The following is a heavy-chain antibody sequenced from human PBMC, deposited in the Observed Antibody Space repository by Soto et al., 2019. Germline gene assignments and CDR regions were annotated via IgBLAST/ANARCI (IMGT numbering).Heavy chain of an antibody. Sequence: SGPRGEPTQTLTLTCTFSGFSLTSSGVGVGWIRQPPGRSLEWLAAIYWNEDRRRSPSLESRLIITKDTSKNQVVLTMTNMDPVDTATYYCIYRRALYDYHGLDVWGQGTTVTVSS. CDR1: GFSLTSSGVG. J-gene: IGHJ6*02. D-gene: IGHD3-16*01. CDR2: IYWNEDR. CDR3: IYRRALYDYHGLDV. V-gene: IGHV2-5*01.